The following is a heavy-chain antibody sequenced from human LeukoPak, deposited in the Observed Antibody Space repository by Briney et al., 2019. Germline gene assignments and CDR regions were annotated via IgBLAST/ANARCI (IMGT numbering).Heavy chain of an antibody. CDR2: ILYDGRDK. J-gene: IGHJ3*01. V-gene: IGHV3-30*02. CDR1: GFNFRTYG. CDR3: AKRADYYDSSRALYDGFDL. D-gene: IGHD3-16*01. Sequence: GGSLRLSWAASGFNFRTYGMHWVRQAPGKGLEWDTFILYDGRDKFYADSVRGRCTLSRDNSKNTLCLQLNSLRVEDTAVYYCAKRADYYDSSRALYDGFDLWGQGTMVTVSS.